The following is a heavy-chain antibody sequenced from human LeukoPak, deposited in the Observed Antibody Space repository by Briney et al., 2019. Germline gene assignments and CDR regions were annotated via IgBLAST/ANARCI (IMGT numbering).Heavy chain of an antibody. CDR1: GYTFTSYG. CDR3: ARIRYNWNDPLFDY. D-gene: IGHD1-1*01. Sequence: ASVKVSCKASGYTFTSYGISWVRQAPGQGLEWMGWISAYNGNTNYAQKFQGRVTITADESTSTAYMELSSLRSEDTAVYYCARIRYNWNDPLFDYWGQGTLVTVSS. J-gene: IGHJ4*02. V-gene: IGHV1-18*01. CDR2: ISAYNGNT.